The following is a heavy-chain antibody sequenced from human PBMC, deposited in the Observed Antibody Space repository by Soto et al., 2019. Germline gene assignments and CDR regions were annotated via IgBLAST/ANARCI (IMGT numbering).Heavy chain of an antibody. D-gene: IGHD4-17*01. CDR2: INPNSGGT. CDR3: ARRGGTTVTTGYYYYYGMDV. V-gene: IGHV1-2*02. Sequence: QVQLVQSGAEVKKPGASVKVSCKASGYTFTGYYMHWVRQAPGQGLEWMGWINPNSGGTNYAQKFQGRVTMTRDTSISTAYMELSRLRSDDTAVYYCARRGGTTVTTGYYYYYGMDVWGQGTTVTVSS. CDR1: GYTFTGYY. J-gene: IGHJ6*02.